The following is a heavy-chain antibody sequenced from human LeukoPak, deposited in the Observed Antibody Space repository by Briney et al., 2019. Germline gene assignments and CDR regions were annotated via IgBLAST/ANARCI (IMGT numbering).Heavy chain of an antibody. CDR3: ARMIPWSDY. V-gene: IGHV3-7*01. CDR1: GFTFSSYW. Sequence: GGSLRLSCAASGFTFSSYWMTWVRQAPGKGLEWVANIKQDGSEKSKNSLYLQMNSLRAEDTAVYYCARMIPWSDYWGQGTLVTVSS. CDR2: IKQDGSEK. D-gene: IGHD3-22*01. J-gene: IGHJ4*02.